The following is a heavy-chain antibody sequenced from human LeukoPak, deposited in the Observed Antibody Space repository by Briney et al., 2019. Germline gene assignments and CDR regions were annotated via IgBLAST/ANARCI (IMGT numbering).Heavy chain of an antibody. V-gene: IGHV5-51*01. Sequence: GESLKISFKGSGYSFTSYWIGWVRQMPGKGLEWMGIIYPGDSDTRYSPSFQGQVTISADKSISTAYLQWSSLKASDTAMYYCASRSTGYSYGYYFDYWGQGTLVTVSS. CDR1: GYSFTSYW. J-gene: IGHJ4*02. CDR2: IYPGDSDT. CDR3: ASRSTGYSYGYYFDY. D-gene: IGHD5-18*01.